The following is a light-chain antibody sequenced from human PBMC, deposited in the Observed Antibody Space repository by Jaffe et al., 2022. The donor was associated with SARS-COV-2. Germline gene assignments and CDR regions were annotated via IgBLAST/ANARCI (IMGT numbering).Light chain of an antibody. CDR3: QQYGSSPYT. Sequence: EIVLTQSPGTLSLSPGERATLSCRASQSVRSSYLAWYQQKPGQAPRLLIYGVSSGATGTPDRFSGGGSGTDFTLTISRLEPEDFAVYYCQQYGSSPYTFGQGTKLEI. J-gene: IGKJ2*01. CDR2: GVS. CDR1: QSVRSSY. V-gene: IGKV3-20*01.